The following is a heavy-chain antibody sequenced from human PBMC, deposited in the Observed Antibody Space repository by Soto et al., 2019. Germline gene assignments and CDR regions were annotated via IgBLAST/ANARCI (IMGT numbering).Heavy chain of an antibody. J-gene: IGHJ3*02. V-gene: IGHV3-74*01. CDR1: GFTFSSYW. CDR2: INSDGNST. Sequence: GGSLRLSCAASGFTFSSYWMHWVRQAPGKGLVWVSRINSDGNSTSYADSVKGRFTISRDNAKNTLYLQMNSLRAEDTAVYYCARDEAWDCGGDCYHDAFDIWGQGTMVTVSS. CDR3: ARDEAWDCGGDCYHDAFDI. D-gene: IGHD2-21*01.